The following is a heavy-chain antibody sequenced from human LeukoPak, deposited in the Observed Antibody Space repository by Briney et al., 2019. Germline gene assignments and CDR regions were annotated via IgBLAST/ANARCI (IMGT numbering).Heavy chain of an antibody. CDR2: IYYSGRT. V-gene: IGHV4-59*01. D-gene: IGHD4-17*01. Sequence: SETLSLTWAVSGGSISSYYWSWIRQPPGEGLEWIGYIYYSGRTNYNPSLKSRVTISVDTSKNQFSLKLSSVTAADTAVYYCARYKMDYGDYYYFDYWGQGTLVTVSS. CDR1: GGSISSYY. J-gene: IGHJ4*02. CDR3: ARYKMDYGDYYYFDY.